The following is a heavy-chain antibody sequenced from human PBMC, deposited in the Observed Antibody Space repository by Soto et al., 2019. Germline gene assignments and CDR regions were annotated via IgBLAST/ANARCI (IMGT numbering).Heavy chain of an antibody. V-gene: IGHV5-51*01. Sequence: PGESLKISCKVSGYSLSSYWIAWVRQMPGKGLEWMGIIYPGDSDTRYSPSFQGQVPISADKSISTAYLQWSSLKASDTAMYYCARPAVGNYAFDVWGRGTMVTVSS. CDR1: GYSLSSYW. CDR2: IYPGDSDT. D-gene: IGHD1-26*01. CDR3: ARPAVGNYAFDV. J-gene: IGHJ3*01.